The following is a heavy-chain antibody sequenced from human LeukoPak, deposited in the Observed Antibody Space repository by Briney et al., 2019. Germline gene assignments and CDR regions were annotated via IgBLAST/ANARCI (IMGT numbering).Heavy chain of an antibody. CDR1: GYTFTGYY. V-gene: IGHV1-2*02. CDR3: ARDSIAARPSWFDP. D-gene: IGHD6-6*01. CDR2: INPNSGGT. Sequence: ASVKVSCKASGYTFTGYYMHWVRQAPGQGLEWMGWINPNSGGTNYAQKFQGRVTMTRDTSISTAYMELSRLRSDDTAVYYCARDSIAARPSWFDPWGQGTLVTVSS. J-gene: IGHJ5*02.